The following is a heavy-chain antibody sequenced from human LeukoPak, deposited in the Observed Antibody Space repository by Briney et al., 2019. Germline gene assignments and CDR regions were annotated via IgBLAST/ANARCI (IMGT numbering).Heavy chain of an antibody. CDR3: AREMATRGFDY. Sequence: SETLSLTCTVSGGSISSHYWSWIRQPPAKGLERIGYIYYSGSTSYNPSLKSRVTISVDTSKNQFYLKLSSVTAADTAVYYCAREMATRGFDYWGQGTLVTVSS. J-gene: IGHJ4*02. V-gene: IGHV4-59*11. CDR1: GGSISSHY. D-gene: IGHD5-24*01. CDR2: IYYSGST.